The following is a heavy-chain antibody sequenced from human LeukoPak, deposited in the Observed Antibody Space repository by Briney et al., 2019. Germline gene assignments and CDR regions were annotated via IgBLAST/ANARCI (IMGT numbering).Heavy chain of an antibody. CDR2: IYYSAST. J-gene: IGHJ4*02. CDR3: ARDSGSYFGFDS. CDR1: GGSISSSSYY. Sequence: SETLSLTCTVSGGSISSSSYYWVWIRQPPGKGLEWIRSIYYSASTSYNPSLKSRVTISVDTSKNPFSLKLSSVTATDPAMSYCARDSGSYFGFDSWGQGTLVTVSS. V-gene: IGHV4-39*07. D-gene: IGHD1-26*01.